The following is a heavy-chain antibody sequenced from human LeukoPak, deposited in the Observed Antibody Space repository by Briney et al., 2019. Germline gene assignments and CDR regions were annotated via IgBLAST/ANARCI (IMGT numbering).Heavy chain of an antibody. D-gene: IGHD6-13*01. CDR2: IKQDGSEQ. CDR3: ARDGFVGAADY. V-gene: IGHV3-7*01. CDR1: GFIFSGYW. Sequence: GGSLRLSCAASGFIFSGYWMNWVRPAPGEGLEWVANIKQDGSEQHYVDSVRGRFTISRDNAKNSLYLQMNSLRVEDTAVYYCARDGFVGAADYWGQGTLVTVSS. J-gene: IGHJ4*02.